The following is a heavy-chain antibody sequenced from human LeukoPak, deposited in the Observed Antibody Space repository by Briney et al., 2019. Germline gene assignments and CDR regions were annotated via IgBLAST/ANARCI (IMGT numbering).Heavy chain of an antibody. CDR2: IIPIFGTA. D-gene: IGHD5-18*01. CDR3: ARVNVEYSYGLPYYYYYMHV. V-gene: IGHV1-69*05. Sequence: SVKVSCKASGGTFSSYAISWVRQAPGQGLEWMGGIIPIFGTANYAQKFQGRVTITTDESTSTAYMELSSLRSEDTPVYYCARVNVEYSYGLPYYYYYMHVWGKGTTVTVSS. CDR1: GGTFSSYA. J-gene: IGHJ6*03.